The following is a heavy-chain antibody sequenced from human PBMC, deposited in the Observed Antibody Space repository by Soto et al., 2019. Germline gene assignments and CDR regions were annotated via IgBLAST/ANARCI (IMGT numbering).Heavy chain of an antibody. CDR2: ISAGDGST. J-gene: IGHJ4*02. CDR3: AKEEAVREASFDF. Sequence: EVQLLGSGGGLVQPGGSLRLSCAASGFTFSHYAMSWVRQAPGKGLEWVSAISAGDGSTYYADSVKGRFTISRDDSKNTLYLYLNSLRAEDTAIYYCAKEEAVREASFDFWGQGTLVTVSS. D-gene: IGHD3-10*01. V-gene: IGHV3-23*01. CDR1: GFTFSHYA.